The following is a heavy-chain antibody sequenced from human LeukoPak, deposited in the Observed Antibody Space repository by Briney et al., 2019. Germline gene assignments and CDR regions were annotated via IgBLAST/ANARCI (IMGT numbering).Heavy chain of an antibody. D-gene: IGHD6-19*01. CDR1: GGSFSGYY. Sequence: PSETLSLTCAVYGGSFSGYYWSWIRQPPGKGLEWIGSIYYSGSTYYNPSLKSRVTISVDTSKNQFSLKLSSVTAADTAVYYCARDPGEYSSGWYSNYYYYMDVWGKGTTVTVSS. J-gene: IGHJ6*03. CDR2: IYYSGST. V-gene: IGHV4-34*01. CDR3: ARDPGEYSSGWYSNYYYYMDV.